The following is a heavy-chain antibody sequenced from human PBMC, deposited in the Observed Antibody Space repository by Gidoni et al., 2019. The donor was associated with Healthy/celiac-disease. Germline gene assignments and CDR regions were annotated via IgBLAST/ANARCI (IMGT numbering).Heavy chain of an antibody. CDR2: ISYDGSNK. CDR1: GFTFSSYA. J-gene: IGHJ6*03. D-gene: IGHD3-22*01. V-gene: IGHV3-30-3*01. CDR3: ARSDSSGYLKIYYYYYYMDV. Sequence: QVQLVESGGGVVQPGRSLRLSCAASGFTFSSYAMHWVRQAPGKGLEWVAVISYDGSNKYYADSVKGRFTISRDNSKNTLYLQMNSLRAEDTAVYYSARSDSSGYLKIYYYYYYMDVWGKGTTVTVSS.